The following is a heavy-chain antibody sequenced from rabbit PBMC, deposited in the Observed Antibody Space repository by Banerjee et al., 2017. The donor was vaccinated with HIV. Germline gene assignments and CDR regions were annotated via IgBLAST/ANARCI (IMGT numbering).Heavy chain of an antibody. J-gene: IGHJ3*01. CDR1: GFDFSSYYM. V-gene: IGHV1S45*01. CDR2: IDPVFGST. D-gene: IGHD1-1*01. Sequence: QEQLKESGGGLVQPGGSLKLSCKASGFDFSSYYMSWVRQAPGKGLEWIGYIDPVFGSTYYASWAKGRFTISKTSSTTVTLQMTSLTAADTATYFCARGDSGYGSVTSRLNLWGPGTLVT. CDR3: ARGDSGYGSVTSRLNL.